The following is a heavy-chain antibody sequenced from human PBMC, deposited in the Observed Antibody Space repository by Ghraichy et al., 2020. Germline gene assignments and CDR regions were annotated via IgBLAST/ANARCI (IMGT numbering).Heavy chain of an antibody. V-gene: IGHV4-39*07. J-gene: IGHJ4*02. CDR2: IYYSGST. CDR3: AVGGSGYYFFDY. D-gene: IGHD3-22*01. Sequence: SETLSLTCTVSGGSISSSSYYWGWIRQPPGKGLEWIGSIYYSGSTYYNPSLKSRVTISVDTSKNQFSLKLSSVTAADTAVYYRAVGGSGYYFFDYWGQGTLVTVSS. CDR1: GGSISSSSYY.